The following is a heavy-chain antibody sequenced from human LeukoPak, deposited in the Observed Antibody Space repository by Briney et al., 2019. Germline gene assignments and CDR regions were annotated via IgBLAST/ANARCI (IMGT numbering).Heavy chain of an antibody. J-gene: IGHJ4*02. CDR1: GYTFTSYA. CDR2: INTNTGNP. CDR3: TRQGPGYCGSTSCYGVDY. Sequence: ASVKVSCKASGYTFTSYAMNWVRQAPGQGLEWMGCINTNTGNPTYAQGFTGRFVFSLDTSVSTAYLQISSLKAEDTAVYYCTRQGPGYCGSTSCYGVDYWGQGTLVTVSS. D-gene: IGHD2-2*01. V-gene: IGHV7-4-1*02.